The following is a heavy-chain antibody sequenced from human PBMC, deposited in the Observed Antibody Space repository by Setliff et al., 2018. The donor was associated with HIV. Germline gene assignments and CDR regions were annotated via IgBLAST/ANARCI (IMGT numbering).Heavy chain of an antibody. CDR3: SGEFGSPPDLYY. CDR1: GSTFSSYG. Sequence: GWSLRLSCAASGSTFSSYGMHWVRQAPGKGLEWVAVIWYDGSNKYYADSVKGRFTISRDNSKNTLYLQMNSLRAEDTAVYYCSGEFGSPPDLYYWGQGTLVTGSS. D-gene: IGHD2-21*01. V-gene: IGHV3-33*01. J-gene: IGHJ4*02. CDR2: IWYDGSNK.